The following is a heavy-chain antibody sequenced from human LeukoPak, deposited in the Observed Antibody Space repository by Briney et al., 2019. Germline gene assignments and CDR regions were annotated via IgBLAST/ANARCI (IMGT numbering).Heavy chain of an antibody. D-gene: IGHD4-17*01. V-gene: IGHV3-7*01. CDR1: GFTFSSYW. Sequence: GGSLRLSCAASGFTFSSYWMSWVRQAPGKGLEWVANIKQDGSEKYYVDSVKGRFTISRDNAKNSLYLQMNSLRAEDTAVYYCESLYGDYLDNYHWFDPWGQGTLVTVSS. J-gene: IGHJ5*02. CDR2: IKQDGSEK. CDR3: ESLYGDYLDNYHWFDP.